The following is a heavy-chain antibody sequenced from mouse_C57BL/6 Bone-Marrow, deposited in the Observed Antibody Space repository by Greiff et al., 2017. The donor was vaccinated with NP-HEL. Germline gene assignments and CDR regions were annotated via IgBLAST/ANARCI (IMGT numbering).Heavy chain of an antibody. CDR2: INPNNGGT. CDR1: GYTFTDYN. V-gene: IGHV1-18*01. CDR3: ARFDYDYALDY. J-gene: IGHJ4*01. Sequence: VKLQQSGPELVKPGASVKIPCKASGYTFTDYNMDWVKQSHGKSLEWIGDINPNNGGTIYNQKFKGQATLTVDKSSSTAYMELRSLTSEDTSVYYCARFDYDYALDYWGQGTSVTVSS. D-gene: IGHD2-4*01.